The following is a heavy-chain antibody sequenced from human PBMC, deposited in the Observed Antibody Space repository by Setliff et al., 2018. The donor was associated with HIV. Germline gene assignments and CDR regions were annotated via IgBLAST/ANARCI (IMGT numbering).Heavy chain of an antibody. D-gene: IGHD6-13*01. V-gene: IGHV4-39*07. CDR1: GVSITSHY. CDR3: AREGGRQQPLDY. J-gene: IGHJ4*02. Sequence: SETLSLTCTVSGVSITSHYWDWIRQPPGKGLEWIGSIFYSGNTFYNSSLKSRVTISVDTSKNQFSLNLTSVTAADTAVYYCAREGGRQQPLDYWGQGRLVTVSS. CDR2: IFYSGNT.